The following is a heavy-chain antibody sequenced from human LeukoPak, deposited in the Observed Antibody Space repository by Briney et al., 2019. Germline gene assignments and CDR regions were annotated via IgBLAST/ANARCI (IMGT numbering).Heavy chain of an antibody. Sequence: SETLSLTCTVSGDSISNYYWSWIRQPAGEGLEWIGRIYTSGSTNYKPSLKSRVTMSVDTSKNQFFLKLTSVTAADTAVYYCARVPAHGGNSFAFDIWGQGTMVTVSS. CDR3: ARVPAHGGNSFAFDI. J-gene: IGHJ3*02. CDR1: GDSISNYY. V-gene: IGHV4-4*07. CDR2: IYTSGST. D-gene: IGHD4-23*01.